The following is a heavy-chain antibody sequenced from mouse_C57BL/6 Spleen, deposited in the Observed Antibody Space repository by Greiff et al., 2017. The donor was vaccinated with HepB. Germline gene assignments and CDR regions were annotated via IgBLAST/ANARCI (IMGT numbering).Heavy chain of an antibody. CDR1: GFTFSDYG. J-gene: IGHJ4*01. D-gene: IGHD1-1*01. V-gene: IGHV5-17*01. Sequence: EVKLVESGGGLVKPGGSLKLSCAASGFTFSDYGMHWVRQAPEKGLEWVAYISSGSSTIYSADTVKGRFTISRDNANNTLFLQMTSLRSADTAMYYCARKDYYGSMDYWGQGTSVTVSS. CDR3: ARKDYYGSMDY. CDR2: ISSGSSTI.